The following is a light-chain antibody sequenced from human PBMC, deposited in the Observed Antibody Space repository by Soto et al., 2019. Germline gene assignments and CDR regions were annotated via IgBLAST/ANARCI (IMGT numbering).Light chain of an antibody. CDR2: GNT. Sequence: QSVLTQPPSVSGSPGQRVTISCTWSSSNIGAGYEVHWYQHLPGKAPKLLIYGNTNRPSGVPDRFSGSKSGTSASLAITGLQAEDEADYYCQSYDTSLSASYVFGGGTKVTVL. CDR3: QSYDTSLSASYV. J-gene: IGLJ1*01. CDR1: SSNIGAGYE. V-gene: IGLV1-40*01.